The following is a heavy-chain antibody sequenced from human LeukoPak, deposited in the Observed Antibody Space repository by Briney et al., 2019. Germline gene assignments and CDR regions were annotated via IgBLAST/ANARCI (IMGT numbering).Heavy chain of an antibody. CDR3: AREGARGIAVAGPTQNFDY. CDR1: GFTLSSYA. CDR2: ISYDGSNK. J-gene: IGHJ4*02. D-gene: IGHD6-19*01. V-gene: IGHV3-30-3*01. Sequence: GGSLRLSCAASGFTLSSYAMHWVRQAPGKGLEWVAVISYDGSNKYYADSVKGRFTISRDNSKNTLYLQMNSLRAEDTAVYYCAREGARGIAVAGPTQNFDYWGQGTLVTVSS.